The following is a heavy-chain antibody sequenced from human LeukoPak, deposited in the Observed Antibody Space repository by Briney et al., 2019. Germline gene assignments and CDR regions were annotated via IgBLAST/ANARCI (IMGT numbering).Heavy chain of an antibody. CDR2: IFTSGNT. D-gene: IGHD1-1*01. J-gene: IGHJ6*03. V-gene: IGHV4-4*09. CDR3: ARLWGGSSGNWKTGGPSYYYYLDV. CDR1: GGSSSNYY. Sequence: PSETLSLTCSVSGGSSSNYYWSWIRQPPGKGLEWIGNIFTSGNTKYNPSLKSRVSILVDTSKNQVSLNLTSVTAADTAVYYCARLWGGSSGNWKTGGPSYYYYLDVWGTGTTVTVSS.